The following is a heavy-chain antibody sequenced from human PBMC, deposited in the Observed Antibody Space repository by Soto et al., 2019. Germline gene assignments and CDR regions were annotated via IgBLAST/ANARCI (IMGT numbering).Heavy chain of an antibody. Sequence: QVQLVESGRGGVQPGRALRLSCAASGFAFGSYAMHWVRQAPGKGLEWVAVISYDGSNKYYADSVKGRFTISRDNSKNTLYLQTNSLRTEDTAVYYCARPLWRDDYNWGYFDLWGRGTLVTVSS. D-gene: IGHD4-4*01. CDR1: GFAFGSYA. CDR3: ARPLWRDDYNWGYFDL. CDR2: ISYDGSNK. J-gene: IGHJ2*01. V-gene: IGHV3-30-3*01.